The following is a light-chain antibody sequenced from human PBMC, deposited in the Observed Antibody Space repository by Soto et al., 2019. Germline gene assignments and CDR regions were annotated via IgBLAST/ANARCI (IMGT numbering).Light chain of an antibody. Sequence: QSVLTQPPSVSGAPGQRVTISCTGSSSNIGAGYDVHWYQQLPGTAPKLLIYGNSNRPXXXXXXXXGSKSGTSASLAITGLQAEDEADYYCQSYDSSLSGYVFGTGTKVTVL. CDR2: GNS. CDR1: SSNIGAGYD. CDR3: QSYDSSLSGYV. V-gene: IGLV1-40*01. J-gene: IGLJ1*01.